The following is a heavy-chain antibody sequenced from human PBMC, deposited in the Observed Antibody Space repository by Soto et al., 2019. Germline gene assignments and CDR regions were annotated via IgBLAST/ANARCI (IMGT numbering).Heavy chain of an antibody. Sequence: AASVKVSCKASGGTLSSYTITMVRPAPGQRLEWMGRIIPILGIANYAQKFQGRVTSTADKSTSTAYMELSSLRSEDTAVYYCAREDTRGGIVVVPAAMSIDYWGQGTLVTVSS. V-gene: IGHV1-69*02. CDR1: GGTLSSYT. J-gene: IGHJ4*02. CDR3: AREDTRGGIVVVPAAMSIDY. CDR2: IIPILGIA. D-gene: IGHD2-2*01.